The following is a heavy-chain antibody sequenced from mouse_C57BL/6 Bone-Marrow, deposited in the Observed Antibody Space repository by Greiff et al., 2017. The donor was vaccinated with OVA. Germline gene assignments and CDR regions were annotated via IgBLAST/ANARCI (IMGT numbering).Heavy chain of an antibody. CDR3: ARLDAMDY. CDR1: GFTFSDFY. CDR2: ISNGGGST. J-gene: IGHJ4*01. Sequence: EVKVVESGGGLVQPGGSLKLSRAASGFTFSDFYMYWIRQTPEKRLEWVAYISNGGGSTYYPDTVKGRFTISRDNAKNTLYLQMSRLKSEDTAMYYCARLDAMDYWGQGTSVTVSS. V-gene: IGHV5-12*01.